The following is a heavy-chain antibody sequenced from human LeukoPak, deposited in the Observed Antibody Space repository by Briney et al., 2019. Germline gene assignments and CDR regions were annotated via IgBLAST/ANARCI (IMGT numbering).Heavy chain of an antibody. J-gene: IGHJ4*02. CDR2: IKQDGSEK. V-gene: IGHV3-7*01. CDR3: ARDGSGSYVDY. CDR1: GFTFSSHW. Sequence: GGSLRLSCAASGFTFSSHWMSWVRQAPGKGLEWVANIKQDGSEKYYVDSVKGRFTISRDNAKNSLYLQMNSLRAEDTAVYYCARDGSGSYVDYWGQGTLVTVSS. D-gene: IGHD3-10*01.